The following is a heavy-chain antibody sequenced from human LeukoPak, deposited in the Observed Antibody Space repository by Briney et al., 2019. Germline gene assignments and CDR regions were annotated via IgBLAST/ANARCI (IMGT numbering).Heavy chain of an antibody. CDR2: IRSNSGGT. V-gene: IGHV1-2*01. Sequence: ASVKVSCKASGYTFTGYYMHWVRQAPGQGLEWMGWIRSNSGGTNYAQQFQGRVTSTRETSISTAYMELSRRRSDDTAVYYCAVGLLTRDAFDMWGQGTMVTVPS. CDR3: AVGLLTRDAFDM. J-gene: IGHJ3*02. D-gene: IGHD4-23*01. CDR1: GYTFTGYY.